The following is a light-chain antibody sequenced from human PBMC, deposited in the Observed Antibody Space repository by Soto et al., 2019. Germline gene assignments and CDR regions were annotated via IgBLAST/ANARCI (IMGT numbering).Light chain of an antibody. CDR2: EGT. Sequence: QSVLTQPASVSGSPGQSITISCTGTTSDVGSYNLVSWYQHHPGKAPKLMIYEGTKRPSGVSNRFSGSKSGNTASLTISGLQTEDEADYYCCSYAGSGSWVFGGGTKLTVL. CDR1: TSDVGSYNL. J-gene: IGLJ3*02. V-gene: IGLV2-23*01. CDR3: CSYAGSGSWV.